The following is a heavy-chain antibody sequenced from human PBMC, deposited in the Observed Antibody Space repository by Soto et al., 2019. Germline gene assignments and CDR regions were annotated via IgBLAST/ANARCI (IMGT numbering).Heavy chain of an antibody. V-gene: IGHV4-31*03. CDR3: ARSWDELELRDY. D-gene: IGHD1-7*01. CDR2: IYYSGST. J-gene: IGHJ4*02. Sequence: SETLSLTCTVSGGSISSGGYYWSWIRQHPGKGLEWIGYIYYSGSTYYNPSLKSRVTISVDTSKNQFSLKLSSVTAADTAVYYCARSWDELELRDYWGQGTLVTVSS. CDR1: GGSISSGGYY.